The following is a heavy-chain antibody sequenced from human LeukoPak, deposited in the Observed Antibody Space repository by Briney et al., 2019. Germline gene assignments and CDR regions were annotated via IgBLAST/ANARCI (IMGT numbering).Heavy chain of an antibody. CDR1: GFTFSGYS. D-gene: IGHD2-15*01. J-gene: IGHJ4*02. CDR3: ARLGYSSFDY. V-gene: IGHV3-21*01. CDR2: ISRSSSYI. Sequence: PGGSLRLSCAASGFTFSGYSMNWVRQAPGKGLEWVSSISRSSSYIYYADSVKGRFITSRDNAQNSLSLQMNSLRAEDTAVYYCARLGYSSFDYWGRGTLVTVSS.